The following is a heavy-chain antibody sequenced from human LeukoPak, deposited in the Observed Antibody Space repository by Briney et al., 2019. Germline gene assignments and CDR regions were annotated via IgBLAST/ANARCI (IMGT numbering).Heavy chain of an antibody. D-gene: IGHD5-12*01. CDR3: ARGKYGGYFIDY. CDR1: GFTFGSYS. J-gene: IGHJ4*02. Sequence: GGSLRLSCAASGFTFGSYSMNWVRQAPGKGLEWVSSISSSGSYINYADSVKGRFTISRDNAKNTVYLQMNSLRAEDTAVYYCARGKYGGYFIDYWGQGTLVTVSS. CDR2: ISSSGSYI. V-gene: IGHV3-21*01.